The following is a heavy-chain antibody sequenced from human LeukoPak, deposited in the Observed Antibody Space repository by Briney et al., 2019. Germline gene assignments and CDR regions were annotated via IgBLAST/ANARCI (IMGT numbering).Heavy chain of an antibody. CDR1: GGSISSYY. V-gene: IGHV4-59*01. J-gene: IGHJ6*03. CDR3: ARSVEGYCSGGSCYPYYYYMDV. CDR2: IYYSGST. D-gene: IGHD2-15*01. Sequence: PSETLSLTCTVSGGSISSYYWSWIRQPPGKGLEWIGYIYYSGSTNYNPSLKSRVTISVDTSKNQFSLKLSSVTAADTAVYYCARSVEGYCSGGSCYPYYYYMDVWGKGTTVTVSS.